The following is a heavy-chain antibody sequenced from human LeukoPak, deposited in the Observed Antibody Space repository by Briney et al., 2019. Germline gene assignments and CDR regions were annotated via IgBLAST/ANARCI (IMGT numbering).Heavy chain of an antibody. D-gene: IGHD5-18*01. Sequence: GGSLRLSCAASGFTFSSYAMHWVRQAPGKGLEHVSTIHDDGGSTFYADSVKGRFTISRDNSKNTLYLQMNSLRAEDTAVYYCAGRVDTAYPFDLWGRGTLVTVSS. CDR3: AGRVDTAYPFDL. V-gene: IGHV3-64*04. CDR2: IHDDGGST. CDR1: GFTFSSYA. J-gene: IGHJ2*01.